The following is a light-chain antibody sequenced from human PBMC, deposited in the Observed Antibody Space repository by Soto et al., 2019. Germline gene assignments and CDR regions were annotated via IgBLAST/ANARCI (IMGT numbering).Light chain of an antibody. CDR1: QDIRDD. CDR3: MQALQTGA. V-gene: IGKV1-17*01. Sequence: DIQMTQYTSFQSASVGDRVTITCRASQDIRDDLGWYRQKPGKAPKRLIYGASTLQSGVPSRFSGSGFGTEFTLTISRVEAEDVGVYYCMQALQTGAVGQGTKVEI. J-gene: IGKJ1*01. CDR2: GAS.